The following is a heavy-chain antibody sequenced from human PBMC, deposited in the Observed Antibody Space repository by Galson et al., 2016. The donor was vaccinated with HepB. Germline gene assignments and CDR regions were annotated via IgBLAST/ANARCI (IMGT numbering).Heavy chain of an antibody. CDR1: GFTFSTYN. CDR3: AGDFGYCSSTSCYKGGLFYYYGMDV. D-gene: IGHD2-2*02. CDR2: ISNSISYI. J-gene: IGHJ6*02. Sequence: SLRLSCAASGFTFSTYNMNWVRQAPGRGLEWVSSISNSISYIYYTDSVKGRFTISRDNAKNSLYLQMNSLRAEDTAVYYCAGDFGYCSSTSCYKGGLFYYYGMDVWGQGTTVTVSS. V-gene: IGHV3-21*01.